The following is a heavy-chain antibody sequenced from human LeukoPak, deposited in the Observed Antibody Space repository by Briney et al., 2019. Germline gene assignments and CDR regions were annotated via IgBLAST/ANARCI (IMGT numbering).Heavy chain of an antibody. CDR2: IWPDGGEE. V-gene: IGHV3-7*01. J-gene: IGHJ5*01. CDR1: GFSFSSYY. D-gene: IGHD3-10*01. Sequence: GGSLRLSCAASGFSFSSYYMSWVRQGPGKGLEWVATIWPDGGEERYVDSVRGRFSISRDNAKSFLYLQMNGLSVEDTAVYFCARLFGGVTTFDFWGLGALVTVSS. CDR3: ARLFGGVTTFDF.